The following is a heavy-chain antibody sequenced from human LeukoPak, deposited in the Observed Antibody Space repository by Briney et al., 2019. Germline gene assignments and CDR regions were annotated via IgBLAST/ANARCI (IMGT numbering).Heavy chain of an antibody. D-gene: IGHD2-2*01. CDR2: ISSSSSYI. J-gene: IGHJ6*02. CDR1: GFTFSSYS. Sequence: GGSLRLSCAASGFTFSSYSMNWVRQAPGKGLEWVSSISSSSSYIYYADSVKGRFTISRDNAKNSLYLQMNSLRAEGTAAYYCAREACSSTSCHPRDYYYYGMDVWGQGTTVTVSS. V-gene: IGHV3-21*01. CDR3: AREACSSTSCHPRDYYYYGMDV.